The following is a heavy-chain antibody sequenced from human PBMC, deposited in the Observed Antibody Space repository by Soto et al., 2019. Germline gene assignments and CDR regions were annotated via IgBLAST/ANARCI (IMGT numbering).Heavy chain of an antibody. CDR2: IYYSGST. CDR1: GVSISSSNW. J-gene: IGHJ4*02. V-gene: IGHV4-4*02. Sequence: SETLSLTCAVSGVSISSSNWWSWVRQPPGKGLEWIGYIYYSGSTYYNPSLKSRVTISVDTSKNQFSLKLSSVTAADTAVYYCAREPSIWGKETLVTVPA. CDR3: AREPSI.